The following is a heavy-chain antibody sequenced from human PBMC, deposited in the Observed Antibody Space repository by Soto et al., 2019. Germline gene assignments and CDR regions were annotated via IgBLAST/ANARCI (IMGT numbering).Heavy chain of an antibody. CDR2: IYYSGST. Sequence: SETLSLTCTVSGGSISSGDYYWSWIRQPPGKGLEWIGYIYYSGSTYYNPSLKSRVTISVDTSKNQFSMKLSSVTAADTAVYYCARYYGSGSYYTNWFDPWGQGTLVTVSS. D-gene: IGHD3-10*01. CDR3: ARYYGSGSYYTNWFDP. V-gene: IGHV4-30-4*01. CDR1: GGSISSGDYY. J-gene: IGHJ5*02.